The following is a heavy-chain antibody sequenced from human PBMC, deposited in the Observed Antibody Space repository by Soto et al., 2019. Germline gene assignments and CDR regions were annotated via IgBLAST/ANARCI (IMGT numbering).Heavy chain of an antibody. J-gene: IGHJ6*02. V-gene: IGHV3-11*01. Sequence: GGSLRLSCAASGFTFSDYYMSWIRQAPGKGLEWVSYISSSGSTIYYADSVKGRFTISRDNAKNSLYLQMNSLRAEDTAVYYCLRTTGTTAYYYYGMDVWGQGTTVTVS. CDR1: GFTFSDYY. CDR2: ISSSGSTI. CDR3: LRTTGTTAYYYYGMDV. D-gene: IGHD1-1*01.